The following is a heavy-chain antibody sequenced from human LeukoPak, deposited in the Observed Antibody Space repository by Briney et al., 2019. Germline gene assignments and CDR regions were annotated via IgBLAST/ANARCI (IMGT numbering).Heavy chain of an antibody. D-gene: IGHD2/OR15-2a*01. J-gene: IGHJ4*02. Sequence: GGSLRLSCAASGFTYGTYAVSWVRQAPGKGLEWVANIKQDGSEKYYVDSVKGRFTISRDNAKNSLYLQMNSLRAEDTAVYYCARGRDLSDYWGQGTLVTVSS. V-gene: IGHV3-7*01. CDR1: GFTYGTYA. CDR3: ARGRDLSDY. CDR2: IKQDGSEK.